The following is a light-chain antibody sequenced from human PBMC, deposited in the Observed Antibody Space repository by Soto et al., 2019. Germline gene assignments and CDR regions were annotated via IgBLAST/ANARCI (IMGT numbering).Light chain of an antibody. CDR1: SSNIGSNT. CDR2: SNN. V-gene: IGLV1-44*01. J-gene: IGLJ2*01. Sequence: QSVLTQPPSASGTPGQRVTISCSGSSSNIGSNTVDWYHQLPGSAPKLLIYSNNQRPSGVPDRFSGSKSGTSASLAISGLQSEDEGDYYCAAWDDSLNGHVIFGGGTKVTVL. CDR3: AAWDDSLNGHVI.